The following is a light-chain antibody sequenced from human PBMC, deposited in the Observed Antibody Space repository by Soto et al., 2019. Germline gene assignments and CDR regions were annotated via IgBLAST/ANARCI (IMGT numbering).Light chain of an antibody. CDR2: GAS. CDR1: QSVSNTY. Sequence: EIGLTQSPGTLSLSPGERSTLSCRASQSVSNTYLAWYQQKPGQAPRILIDGASSRATGIPDRFRGSGSGTAFTFTISRLEPEDFAVYYGQQYVTSWWTFGQGTKVEIK. V-gene: IGKV3-20*01. J-gene: IGKJ1*01. CDR3: QQYVTSWWT.